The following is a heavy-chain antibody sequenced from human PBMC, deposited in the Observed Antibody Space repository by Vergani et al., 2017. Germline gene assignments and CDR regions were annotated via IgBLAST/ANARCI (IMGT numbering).Heavy chain of an antibody. V-gene: IGHV1-18*01. J-gene: IGHJ5*02. CDR2: SSAYNGNT. D-gene: IGHD3-3*01. CDR3: ARSFGVVIDWFDP. Sequence: QGQLVQSGAEVKKPGASVKVSCKASVYTFTRYGISWVRQAPGQGLEWMGWSSAYNGNTNYAQKLQGKVTMTPDTSTSTAYMRLRSLRADDTALYYCARSFGVVIDWFDPWGQGTLVTVSS. CDR1: VYTFTRYG.